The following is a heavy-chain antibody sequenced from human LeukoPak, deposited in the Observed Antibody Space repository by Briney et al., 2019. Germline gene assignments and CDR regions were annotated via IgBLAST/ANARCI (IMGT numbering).Heavy chain of an antibody. V-gene: IGHV4-59*01. CDR3: ARKVATYFDY. CDR1: GFTFSSYS. CDR2: IYYSGST. Sequence: PGGSLRLSCAASGFTFSSYSMSWIRQPPGKGLEWIGYIYYSGSTNYNPSLKSRVTISVDTSKNQFSLKLSSVTAADTAVYYCARKVATYFDYWGQGTLVTVSS. D-gene: IGHD5-12*01. J-gene: IGHJ4*02.